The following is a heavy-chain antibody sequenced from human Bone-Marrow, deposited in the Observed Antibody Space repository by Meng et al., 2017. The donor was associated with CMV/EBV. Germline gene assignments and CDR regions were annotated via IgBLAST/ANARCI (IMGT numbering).Heavy chain of an antibody. CDR1: GGSITSVSHY. CDR3: VRDHWPSNYFDD. CDR2: IDTNGSP. D-gene: IGHD6-6*01. J-gene: IGHJ4*02. V-gene: IGHV4-61*02. Sequence: CRVSGGSITSVSHYWSWIRQPAGKGLEWIGRIDTNGSPHYNPSLKSRITLSIDTPENMFSLRVTSVTAADTAMYYCVRDHWPSNYFDDWGQGTLVTVSS.